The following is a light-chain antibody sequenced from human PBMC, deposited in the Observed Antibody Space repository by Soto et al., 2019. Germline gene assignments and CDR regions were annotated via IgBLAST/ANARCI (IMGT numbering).Light chain of an antibody. CDR1: QDIRTE. CDR2: GAS. CDR3: LQDYDYPRT. J-gene: IGKJ1*01. V-gene: IGKV1-6*01. Sequence: ALQLTQSPSSLSASVGDRVTITCRASQDIRTELGWYQQKPGKAPNLLIYGASTSQTGVPSRFSGSGSGTDFTLTISSLQPEDFATYYCLQDYDYPRTFGQGTKVEV.